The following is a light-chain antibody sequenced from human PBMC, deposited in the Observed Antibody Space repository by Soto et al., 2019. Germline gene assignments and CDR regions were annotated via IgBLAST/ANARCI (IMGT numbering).Light chain of an antibody. CDR1: QTVSNN. CDR2: SSS. Sequence: EIVMTQYPATLSVSPGERATLSFRAIQTVSNNLAWDQQKPGQAPRLLFYSSSTRATGVQARFSGSRSETDFPLTLSNLQSEDFAVYYLQQYNSWPITFGGGTKVETK. V-gene: IGKV3-15*01. CDR3: QQYNSWPIT. J-gene: IGKJ4*01.